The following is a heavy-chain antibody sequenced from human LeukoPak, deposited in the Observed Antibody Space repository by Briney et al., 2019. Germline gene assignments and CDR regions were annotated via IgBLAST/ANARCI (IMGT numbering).Heavy chain of an antibody. V-gene: IGHV1-8*01. D-gene: IGHD2-2*01. CDR3: ATFVGGQLLREPPYGMDV. J-gene: IGHJ6*02. CDR2: MNPNSGNT. Sequence: REASVKVSCTASGYTFTSYDINWVRQATGQGLEWMGWMNPNSGNTGYAQKLQGRVTMTRNTSISTAYMELSSLRSEDTAVYYCATFVGGQLLREPPYGMDVWGQGTTVTVSS. CDR1: GYTFTSYD.